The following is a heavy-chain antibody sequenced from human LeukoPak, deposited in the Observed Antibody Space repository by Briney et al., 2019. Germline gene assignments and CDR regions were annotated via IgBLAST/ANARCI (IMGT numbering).Heavy chain of an antibody. Sequence: GGSLRLFCAASGFTFSNHWMNWVRQAPGKGLEWVANINQDGSEKNYVDSVKGRFTISRDNAKNSLYLQMNSLGAEDTAVYYCASDVGNYGYVADYWGQGTLVTVSS. J-gene: IGHJ4*02. CDR1: GFTFSNHW. V-gene: IGHV3-7*01. CDR3: ASDVGNYGYVADY. D-gene: IGHD3-10*01. CDR2: INQDGSEK.